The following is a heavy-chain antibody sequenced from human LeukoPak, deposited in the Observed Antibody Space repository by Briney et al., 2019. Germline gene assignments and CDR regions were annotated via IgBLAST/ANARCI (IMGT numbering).Heavy chain of an antibody. Sequence: GGSLRLSCAASGFTFSSYWMHWVRQVPGKGLVWVSRINSEGSSTSYADSVKGRFNISRDNANNTLYLQMNSLRAEDTAVYYCARVATYGSGSYYNAWGQGTLVTVSS. V-gene: IGHV3-74*01. CDR3: ARVATYGSGSYYNA. CDR1: GFTFSSYW. J-gene: IGHJ5*02. CDR2: INSEGSST. D-gene: IGHD3-10*01.